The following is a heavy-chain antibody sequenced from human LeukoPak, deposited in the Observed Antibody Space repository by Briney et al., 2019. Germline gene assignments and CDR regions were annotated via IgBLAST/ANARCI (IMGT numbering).Heavy chain of an antibody. CDR1: GFTFSSYY. Sequence: GGSLRLSCAASGFTFSSYYMSWARQAPGKGLEWVANINQDEKDKYYADSVKGRFTISRDNAKKSLYLQMNSLRVEDTAVYYCAGEARLGTTDDAADIWGQGTMVTVSS. CDR3: AGEARLGTTDDAADI. D-gene: IGHD1-7*01. J-gene: IGHJ3*02. CDR2: INQDEKDK. V-gene: IGHV3-7*01.